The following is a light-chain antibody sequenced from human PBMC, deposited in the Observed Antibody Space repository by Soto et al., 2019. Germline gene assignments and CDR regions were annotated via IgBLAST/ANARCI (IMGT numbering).Light chain of an antibody. V-gene: IGKV3-15*01. CDR3: QQSNNWPRT. J-gene: IGKJ2*01. Sequence: EIVMTQSPATLSVSLGEIATLSCRASQSVGSNLAWYQQKPGQAPRLLIYGASSRATGIPARFGGSGSGTEFTLTISSLQSEDFAVYYCQQSNNWPRTFGQGTKLEIK. CDR1: QSVGSN. CDR2: GAS.